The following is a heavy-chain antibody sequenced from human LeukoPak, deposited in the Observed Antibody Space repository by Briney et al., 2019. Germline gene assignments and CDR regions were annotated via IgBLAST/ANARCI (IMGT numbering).Heavy chain of an antibody. V-gene: IGHV3-48*02. J-gene: IGHJ4*02. CDR1: GFTFSSYS. Sequence: GGSLRLSCAASGFTFSSYSINWVRQAPGKGLEWLSYISSSSSPIDYADSVKGRFTISRDNAKNSLYLQMNSLRDEDTAVYYCARGNDYAFDYWGQGTLVTVSS. D-gene: IGHD4/OR15-4a*01. CDR3: ARGNDYAFDY. CDR2: ISSSSSPI.